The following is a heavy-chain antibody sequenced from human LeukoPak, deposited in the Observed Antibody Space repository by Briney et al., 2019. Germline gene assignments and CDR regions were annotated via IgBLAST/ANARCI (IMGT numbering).Heavy chain of an antibody. J-gene: IGHJ4*02. CDR1: AYTFTSYY. V-gene: IGHV1-2*02. CDR2: INPNSGGT. Sequence: ASVTLSCKASAYTFTSYYMHWVRQAPGQGLEWMGWINPNSGGTNYAQKFQGRVTMTRDTSISTAYMELSRLRSDDTAVYYCARDTRLLWFGELLGNFDYWGQGTLVTVS. CDR3: ARDTRLLWFGELLGNFDY. D-gene: IGHD3-10*01.